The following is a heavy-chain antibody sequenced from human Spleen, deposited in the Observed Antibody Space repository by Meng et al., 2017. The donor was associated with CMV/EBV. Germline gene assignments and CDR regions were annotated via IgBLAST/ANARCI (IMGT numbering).Heavy chain of an antibody. Sequence: QFHSVRPEPEWKQPGASVKASGKAPGYTFTSYGSSWVRQAPGQGLEWMGWISAYNGNTNYAQKLQGRVTMTTDTSTSTAYMELRSLRSDDTAVYYCAREASGSYGSWFDPWGQGTLVTVSS. CDR1: GYTFTSYG. J-gene: IGHJ5*02. CDR2: ISAYNGNT. V-gene: IGHV1-18*01. CDR3: AREASGSYGSWFDP. D-gene: IGHD1-26*01.